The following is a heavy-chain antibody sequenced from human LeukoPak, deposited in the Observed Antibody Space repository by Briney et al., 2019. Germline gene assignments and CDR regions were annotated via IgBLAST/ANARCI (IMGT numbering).Heavy chain of an antibody. CDR2: ISGSGGST. CDR3: AKEKEYSYGPYFFDY. J-gene: IGHJ4*02. V-gene: IGHV3-23*01. D-gene: IGHD5-18*01. CDR1: GFTFNNYA. Sequence: PGGSLGLSCAASGFTFNNYAMSWVRQAPGKGLEWVSGISGSGGSTYYVDSEKGRFTISRDNSKNTLYLQMNSLRAEDTAVYYCAKEKEYSYGPYFFDYWGQGTLVTVSS.